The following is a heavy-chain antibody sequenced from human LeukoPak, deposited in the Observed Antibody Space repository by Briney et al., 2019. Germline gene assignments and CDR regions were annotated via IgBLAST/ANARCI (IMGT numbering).Heavy chain of an antibody. CDR2: INKDGSEE. Sequence: RAGGSLRLSCAASGFSFTSYWMSWVRQAPGKGLEWVADINKDGSEECYVDSVKGRFTISRDNAKNSLYLQMNSLRVEDTAVYYCARDGDFDFWGQGIQVTVSS. D-gene: IGHD3-16*01. CDR1: GFSFTSYW. J-gene: IGHJ4*02. V-gene: IGHV3-7*01. CDR3: ARDGDFDF.